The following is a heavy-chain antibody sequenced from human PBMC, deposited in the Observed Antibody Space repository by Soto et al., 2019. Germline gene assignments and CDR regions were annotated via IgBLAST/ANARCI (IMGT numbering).Heavy chain of an antibody. J-gene: IGHJ6*02. CDR1: GGTFSSYA. Sequence: SVKVSCKASGGTFSSYAISWVRQAPGQGLEWMGGIIPIFGTANYAQKFQGRVTITADESTSTAYMELSSLRSEDTAVYYCARIITIFGVPAYYGMDVWGQGTTVTVSS. CDR3: ARIITIFGVPAYYGMDV. CDR2: IIPIFGTA. D-gene: IGHD3-3*01. V-gene: IGHV1-69*13.